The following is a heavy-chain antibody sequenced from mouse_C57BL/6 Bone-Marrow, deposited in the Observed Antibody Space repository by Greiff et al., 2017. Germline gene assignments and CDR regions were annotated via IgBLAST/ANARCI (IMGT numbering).Heavy chain of an antibody. CDR2: IYPGNSDT. Sequence: IQLQQSGTVLARPGASVKMSCKTSGYTFTSYWMHWVKQRPGQGLEWIGAIYPGNSDTSYNQKFKGKAKLTAVTSASTAYMELSSLTNEDSAVYYCTRHYGSSYQYWYFDVWGTGTTVTVSS. V-gene: IGHV1-5*01. CDR1: GYTFTSYW. CDR3: TRHYGSSYQYWYFDV. J-gene: IGHJ1*03. D-gene: IGHD1-1*01.